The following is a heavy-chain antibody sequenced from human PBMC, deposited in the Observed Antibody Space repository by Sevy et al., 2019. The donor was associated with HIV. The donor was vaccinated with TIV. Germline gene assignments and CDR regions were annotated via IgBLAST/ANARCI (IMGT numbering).Heavy chain of an antibody. CDR1: GGSISSYY. V-gene: IGHV4-59*01. Sequence: SETLSLTCTVSGGSISSYYWSWIRQPPGKGLEWIGYIYYSGSTNYNPALKSRVTISVDTSKNQFSLKLSSVTAADTAVYYCARGTGVGATTVDYWGQGTLVTVSS. CDR2: IYYSGST. D-gene: IGHD1-26*01. CDR3: ARGTGVGATTVDY. J-gene: IGHJ4*02.